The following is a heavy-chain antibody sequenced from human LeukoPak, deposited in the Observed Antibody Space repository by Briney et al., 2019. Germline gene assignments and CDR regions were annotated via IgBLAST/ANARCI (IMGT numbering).Heavy chain of an antibody. Sequence: SETLSLTCTVSGGSISSSSYYGGWIRQPPGKGLEWIGSIYYSGSTYYNPSLKSRVTISVDTSKNQFSLKLRSVTAADTAVYYCARDQADYDILTGRHNWFDPWGRGTLVTVSS. CDR2: IYYSGST. J-gene: IGHJ5*02. CDR1: GGSISSSSYY. V-gene: IGHV4-39*07. CDR3: ARDQADYDILTGRHNWFDP. D-gene: IGHD3-9*01.